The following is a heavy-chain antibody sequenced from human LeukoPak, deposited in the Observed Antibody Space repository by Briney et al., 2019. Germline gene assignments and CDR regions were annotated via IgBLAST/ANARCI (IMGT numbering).Heavy chain of an antibody. V-gene: IGHV1-69*06. CDR1: GGTFSSYA. D-gene: IGHD6-13*01. Sequence: SVKVSCMASGGTFSSYAISWVRQAPGQGLEWMGGIIPIFGTANYAQKFQGRVTITADKSTSTAYMELSSLRSEDTAVYYCARDRGGSIAAAGTFDYWGQGTLVTVSS. CDR3: ARDRGGSIAAAGTFDY. CDR2: IIPIFGTA. J-gene: IGHJ4*02.